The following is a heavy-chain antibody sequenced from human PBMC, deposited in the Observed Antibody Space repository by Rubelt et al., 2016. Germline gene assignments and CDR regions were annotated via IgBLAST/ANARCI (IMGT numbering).Heavy chain of an antibody. V-gene: IGHV4-39*07. CDR2: VSYSGTT. Sequence: GWRTQPPGKGLEWIGSVSYSGTTKYSPSLKSRVTISVDTSKNQFSLKLTSVTAADTAVYYCARRPSRDAFDIWGQGTMVTVSS. CDR3: ARRPSRDAFDI. J-gene: IGHJ3*02.